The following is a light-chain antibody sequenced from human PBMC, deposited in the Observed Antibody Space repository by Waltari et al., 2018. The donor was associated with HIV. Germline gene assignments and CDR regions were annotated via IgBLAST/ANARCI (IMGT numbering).Light chain of an antibody. Sequence: SYVLIQPPSVSVAPGQTATITCGGNTIESKTVNWYHKKPGQGPVLVVLDAHDRPSGIPERVSGSNSGNTATLTISWVEVGDEADYYCQVWDSSRGLSFVFGSGTKVSVL. J-gene: IGLJ1*01. CDR3: QVWDSSRGLSFV. V-gene: IGLV3-21*02. CDR2: DAH. CDR1: TIESKT.